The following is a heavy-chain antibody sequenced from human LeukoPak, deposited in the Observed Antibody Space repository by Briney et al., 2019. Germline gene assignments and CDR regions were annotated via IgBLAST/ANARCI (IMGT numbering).Heavy chain of an antibody. Sequence: GGSLRLSCAASGFTFSSYWMSWVRQAPGKGLEWVANIKQDGSEKYYVDSVKGRFTISRDNAKNSLYLQMNNLRAEDTAVYYCARSALGYYYYYGMDVWGQGTTVTVSS. D-gene: IGHD3-10*01. CDR1: GFTFSSYW. V-gene: IGHV3-7*01. J-gene: IGHJ6*02. CDR2: IKQDGSEK. CDR3: ARSALGYYYYYGMDV.